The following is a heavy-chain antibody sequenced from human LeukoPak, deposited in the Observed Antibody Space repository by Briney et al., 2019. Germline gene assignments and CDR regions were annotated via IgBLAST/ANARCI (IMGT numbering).Heavy chain of an antibody. CDR1: GYTFTSYY. V-gene: IGHV1-46*01. J-gene: IGHJ3*02. CDR3: ARSYYYDSSGYYPNDAFDI. D-gene: IGHD3-22*01. Sequence: ASVMVSCKASGYTFTSYYMHWVRQAPGQGLEWMGIINPSGGSTSYAQKFQGRVTMTRDMSTSTVYMELSSLRSEDTAVYYCARSYYYDSSGYYPNDAFDIWGQGTMVTVSS. CDR2: INPSGGST.